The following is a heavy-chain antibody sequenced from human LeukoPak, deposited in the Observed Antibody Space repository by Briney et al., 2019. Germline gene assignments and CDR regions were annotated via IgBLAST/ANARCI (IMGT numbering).Heavy chain of an antibody. D-gene: IGHD3-22*01. CDR3: AREAITMIGDY. CDR1: GYTFTSYA. J-gene: IGHJ4*02. V-gene: IGHV1-3*01. CDR2: INAGNGNT. Sequence: ASVKVSCKASGYTFTSYAMHWVRQAPGQRLEWVGWINAGNGNTKYSQKFQGRVTITRDTSASTAYMELSSLRSVDTAVYYCAREAITMIGDYWGQGTLVTVSS.